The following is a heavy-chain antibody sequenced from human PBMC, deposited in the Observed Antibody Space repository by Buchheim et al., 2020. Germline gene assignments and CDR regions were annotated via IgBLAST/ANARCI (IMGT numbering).Heavy chain of an antibody. J-gene: IGHJ4*02. D-gene: IGHD6-19*01. Sequence: EVQLLESGGGLAQPGGSLRLSCAASGFTFSSYAMTWVRQVPGKGLEWVSTISVDGASTFYTDSVKGRFTISSDNSENTLFLPMDTLRAEDTAIYYCARAISTISVAGTRYFGYWGQGTL. V-gene: IGHV3-23*01. CDR3: ARAISTISVAGTRYFGY. CDR2: ISVDGAST. CDR1: GFTFSSYA.